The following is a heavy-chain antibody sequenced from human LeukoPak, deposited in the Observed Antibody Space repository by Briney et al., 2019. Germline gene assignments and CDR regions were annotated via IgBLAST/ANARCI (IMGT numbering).Heavy chain of an antibody. CDR3: AKDKYCSGGSCYYDY. Sequence: GGSLRLSCAASGFTFDDYDMNWVRQAPGKGLEWVSVISGSGGSTCYADSVKGRFTISRDNSKNTLYLQINSLRVEDTALYYCAKDKYCSGGSCYYDYWGQGTLVTVSS. V-gene: IGHV3-23*01. CDR1: GFTFDDYD. D-gene: IGHD2-15*01. J-gene: IGHJ4*02. CDR2: ISGSGGST.